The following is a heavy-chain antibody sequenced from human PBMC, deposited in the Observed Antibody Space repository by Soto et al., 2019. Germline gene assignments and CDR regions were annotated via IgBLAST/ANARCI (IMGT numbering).Heavy chain of an antibody. CDR2: IDCAGRIT. Sequence: GGSLRLSCAASGFTPSSSDMSWVRQGPGKGLEWVSSIDCAGRITYYADSVKGRFTISRDNSKSTLFLQMASLGADATAIYYCVKNSEWFDAWGQGALVTVSS. CDR3: VKNSEWFDA. V-gene: IGHV3-23*01. D-gene: IGHD2-21*01. J-gene: IGHJ5*02. CDR1: GFTPSSSD.